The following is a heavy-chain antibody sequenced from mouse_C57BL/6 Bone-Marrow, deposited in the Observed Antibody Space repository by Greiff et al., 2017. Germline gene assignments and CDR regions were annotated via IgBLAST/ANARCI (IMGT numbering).Heavy chain of an antibody. J-gene: IGHJ3*01. CDR1: GYTFTSYW. CDR3: AREDYPGLVAY. V-gene: IGHV1-55*01. CDR2: IYPGSGST. Sequence: QVQLQHPGAELVKPGASVKMSCKASGYTFTSYWITWVKQRPGQGLEWIGDIYPGSGSTNYNEKFKSKATLTVDKSSSTAYMQLSSLTSEDSAVYYCAREDYPGLVAYWGQGTLVTVSA. D-gene: IGHD5-5*01.